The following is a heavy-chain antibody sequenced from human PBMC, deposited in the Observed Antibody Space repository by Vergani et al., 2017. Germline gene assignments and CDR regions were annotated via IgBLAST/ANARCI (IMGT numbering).Heavy chain of an antibody. CDR1: GFTFIMHA. J-gene: IGHJ3*02. D-gene: IGHD6-19*01. CDR3: AKVGRSEVAGTFGAFDI. Sequence: EVQLLESGGDLVQPGGSLRLSCAASGFTFIMHAMSWVRQAPGKGLEWVSTLSASDRRTHYADPVEGRFTISRDISKNTLFLHMNSLRPEDTAVYYCAKVGRSEVAGTFGAFDIWGQGTMVTVSS. CDR2: LSASDRRT. V-gene: IGHV3-23*01.